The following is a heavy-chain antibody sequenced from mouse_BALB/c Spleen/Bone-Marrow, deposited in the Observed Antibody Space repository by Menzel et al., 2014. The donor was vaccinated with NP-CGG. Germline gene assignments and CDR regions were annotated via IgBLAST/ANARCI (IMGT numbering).Heavy chain of an antibody. J-gene: IGHJ4*01. CDR3: AREKYGNYYAMDY. V-gene: IGHV2-6-7*01. D-gene: IGHD2-10*02. Sequence: VKLVESGPGLVTPSQSLSITCTVSGFSLTGFGINWIRQPPGKGLEWLGMIWGDGTTDYNSALKSRLSIKKDNSKSQAFLKMNRLQAGDTARYYCAREKYGNYYAMDYWGQGTSVTVSS. CDR2: IWGDGTT. CDR1: GFSLTGFG.